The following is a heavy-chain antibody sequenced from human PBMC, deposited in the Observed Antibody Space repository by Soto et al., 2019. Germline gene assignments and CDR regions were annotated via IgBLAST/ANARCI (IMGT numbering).Heavy chain of an antibody. D-gene: IGHD6-19*01. CDR1: GFTFSGYE. J-gene: IGHJ4*02. V-gene: IGHV3-48*03. CDR3: AREERTQGSGWSRELES. Sequence: GGSLRLSCAASGFTFSGYEMNWVRQAPGKGLEWLSYISNGGTTIYYADSVKGRFTISRDNAENSLYLQMTSLRVEDTAIYYCAREERTQGSGWSRELESWGQGTLVTVSS. CDR2: ISNGGTTI.